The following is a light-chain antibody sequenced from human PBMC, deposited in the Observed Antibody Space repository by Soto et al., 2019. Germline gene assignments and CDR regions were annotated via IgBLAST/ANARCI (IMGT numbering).Light chain of an antibody. CDR1: QSVNSLY. V-gene: IGKV3-20*01. CDR3: QHYGSSPPLT. J-gene: IGKJ4*01. CDR2: GAS. Sequence: EIVLTQSPGTLSLSPGERATLSCSASQSVNSLYLAWYQQKPGQAPRLLIYGASSRATGIQDRFSGSGSGTDFSRTISRLEPEDFAVYYWQHYGSSPPLTFGGGTKVEIK.